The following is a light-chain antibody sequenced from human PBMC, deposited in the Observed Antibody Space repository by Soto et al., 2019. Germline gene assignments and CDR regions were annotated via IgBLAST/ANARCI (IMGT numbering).Light chain of an antibody. Sequence: EIVLTQSPGTLSLSPGERGTLSCRASQRFGSSNLAWYQQKPGQAPRLLIYSTSSRATGIPDRFSGSGSGTDFTLTISRLEPEDFAVYYCQQYGNSPWTFVQGTKVEIK. CDR1: QRFGSSN. CDR3: QQYGNSPWT. J-gene: IGKJ1*01. V-gene: IGKV3-20*01. CDR2: STS.